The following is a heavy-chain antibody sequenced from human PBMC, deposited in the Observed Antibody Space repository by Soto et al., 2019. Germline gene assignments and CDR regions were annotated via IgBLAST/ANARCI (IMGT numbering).Heavy chain of an antibody. J-gene: IGHJ4*02. Sequence: ESLKLSCTGSGYSFTRYWIGWVRQMPGKGLEWMGIIYPGDSDTRYSPSFQGQVTISADKSISTAYLQWSSLKASDTAVYYCARSRNSAVADSFDFWGQGTLVTVSS. D-gene: IGHD3-10*01. CDR3: ARSRNSAVADSFDF. CDR1: GYSFTRYW. CDR2: IYPGDSDT. V-gene: IGHV5-51*01.